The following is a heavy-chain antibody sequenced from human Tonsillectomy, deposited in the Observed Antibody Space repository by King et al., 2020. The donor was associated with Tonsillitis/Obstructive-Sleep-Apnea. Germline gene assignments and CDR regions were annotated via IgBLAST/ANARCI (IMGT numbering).Heavy chain of an antibody. CDR2: IDWDDDK. V-gene: IGHV2-70*11. CDR1: GFSLSTSGMC. CDR3: ARIRSTSCLGDY. D-gene: IGHD2-2*01. J-gene: IGHJ4*02. Sequence: VTLKESGLALVKPTQTLTLTCTFSGFSLSTSGMCVSWIRQPPGKALEWLARIDWDDDKYYSTSLKTRLTISKDTSKNQVVLTMTNMDPVDTATYYCARIRSTSCLGDYWGQGTLVTVSS.